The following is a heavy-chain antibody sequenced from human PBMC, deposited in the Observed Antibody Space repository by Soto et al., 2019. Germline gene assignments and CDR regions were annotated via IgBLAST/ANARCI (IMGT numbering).Heavy chain of an antibody. D-gene: IGHD2-15*01. CDR3: ARAYSDAFDI. CDR1: GFTFRDYY. Sequence: KAGGSLRLSCAASGFTFRDYYMTWIRQAPGKGLEWVSYISSSGTGIYYPDSVRGRFTISRDNAKNSLYLQMSNLRAEDTAVYYCARAYSDAFDIWGQGTMVTVSS. V-gene: IGHV3-11*01. J-gene: IGHJ3*02. CDR2: ISSSGTGI.